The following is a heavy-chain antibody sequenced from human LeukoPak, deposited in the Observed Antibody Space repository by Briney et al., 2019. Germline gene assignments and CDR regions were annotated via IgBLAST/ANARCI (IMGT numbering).Heavy chain of an antibody. D-gene: IGHD4-23*01. J-gene: IGHJ3*02. V-gene: IGHV3-21*01. CDR3: ARDRFSPPASNYGGNSRVGAFDI. Sequence: KPRGSLRLSCAASGFTFSSYSMNWVRQAPGKGLEWVSSISSSSSYIYYADSVKGRFTISRDNAKNSLYLQMNSLRAEDTAVYYCARDRFSPPASNYGGNSRVGAFDIWGQGTMVTVSS. CDR1: GFTFSSYS. CDR2: ISSSSSYI.